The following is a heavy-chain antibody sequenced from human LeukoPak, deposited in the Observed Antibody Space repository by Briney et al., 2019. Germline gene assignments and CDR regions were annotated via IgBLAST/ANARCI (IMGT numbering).Heavy chain of an antibody. CDR1: GGSITSNLHY. D-gene: IGHD6-19*01. Sequence: PSETLSLTCTVSGGSITSNLHYWGWIRQPPGKGLEWIGSIYYRGTTYYNPSLKSRVTISVDTSKNQFSLKLSSVTAADTAVYYCARGAGYSSGWYIYYFDYWGQGTLVTVSS. CDR3: ARGAGYSSGWYIYYFDY. CDR2: IYYRGTT. J-gene: IGHJ4*02. V-gene: IGHV4-39*07.